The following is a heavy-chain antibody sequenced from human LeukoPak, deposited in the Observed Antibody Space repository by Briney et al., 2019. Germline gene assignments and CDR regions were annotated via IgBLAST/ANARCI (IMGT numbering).Heavy chain of an antibody. V-gene: IGHV3-30*18. D-gene: IGHD3-9*01. CDR1: GFTFSSYG. J-gene: IGHJ4*02. CDR3: AKGLYDILTGYYPLFDY. CDR2: ISYDGSNK. Sequence: GRSLRLSCAASGFTFSSYGMHWVRQAPGKGLEWVAVISYDGSNKYYAGSVKGRFTISRDNSKNTLYLQMNSLRAEDTAVYYCAKGLYDILTGYYPLFDYWGQGTLVTVSS.